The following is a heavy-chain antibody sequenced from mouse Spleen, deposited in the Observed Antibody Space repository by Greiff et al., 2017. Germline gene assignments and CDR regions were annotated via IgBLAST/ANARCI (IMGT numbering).Heavy chain of an antibody. V-gene: IGHV1-55*01. CDR3: ARTNYYYGSSYVGY. CDR1: GYTFTSYW. Sequence: QVQLKQPGAELVKPGASVKMSCKASGYTFTSYWITWVKQRPGQGLEWIGDIYPGSGSTNYNEKFKSKATLTVDTSSSTAYMQLSSLTSEDSAVYYCARTNYYYGSSYVGYWGQGTTLTVSA. D-gene: IGHD1-1*01. CDR2: IYPGSGST. J-gene: IGHJ2*01.